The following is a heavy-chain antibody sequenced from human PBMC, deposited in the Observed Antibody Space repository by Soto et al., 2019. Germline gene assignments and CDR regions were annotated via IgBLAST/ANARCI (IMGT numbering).Heavy chain of an antibody. Sequence: PSVLISLTCSVSGGHSGSRGYRRIWNRTPPGEGLEWIGYIYYSGSTYYNPSLKSRVTISVDTSKNQFSLKLSSVTAADTAVYYCAIVPSRYDRSGPSYSDFWGHRPLVLVSP. D-gene: IGHD3-22*01. J-gene: IGHJ4*01. V-gene: IGHV4-31*03. CDR2: IYYSGST. CDR3: AIVPSRYDRSGPSYSDF. CDR1: GGHSGSRGYR.